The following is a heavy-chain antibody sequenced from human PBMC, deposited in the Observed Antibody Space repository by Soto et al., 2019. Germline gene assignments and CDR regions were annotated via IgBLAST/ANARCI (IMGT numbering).Heavy chain of an antibody. Sequence: LSLTCSVSGRSISPFYWSWIRQSPGKGLEWIGYIYYTGSTKYNPSLKSRVTISVETTKKQFSLRLRSVTAADTAVYYCVRVGGYYGDFPNFDYWGQGTLVTVSS. V-gene: IGHV4-59*01. CDR3: VRVGGYYGDFPNFDY. CDR1: GRSISPFY. CDR2: IYYTGST. D-gene: IGHD4-17*01. J-gene: IGHJ4*02.